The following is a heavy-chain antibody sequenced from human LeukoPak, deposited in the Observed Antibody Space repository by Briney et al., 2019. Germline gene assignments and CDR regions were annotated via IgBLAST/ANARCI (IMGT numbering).Heavy chain of an antibody. CDR2: VYRSGGT. Sequence: SETLSLTCSVSGYSISSGYKWDWTRRPPGKGREGIGTVYRSGGTYYKPSLESRVSISVDPSKNQFSLKLRSMTAADTAVYYCARAKLGGDYYYLDVWGKGTTVTVSS. CDR1: GYSISSGYK. CDR3: ARAKLGGDYYYLDV. D-gene: IGHD7-27*01. J-gene: IGHJ6*03. V-gene: IGHV4-38-2*02.